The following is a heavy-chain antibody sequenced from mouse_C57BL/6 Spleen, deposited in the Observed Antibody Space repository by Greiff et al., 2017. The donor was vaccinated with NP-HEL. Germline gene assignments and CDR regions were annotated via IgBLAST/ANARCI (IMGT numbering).Heavy chain of an antibody. V-gene: IGHV14-4*01. Sequence: EVKLVESGAELVRPGASVKLSCTASGFNIKDDYMHWVKQRPEQGLEWIGWIDPENGDTEYASKFQGKATITADTSSNTAYLQLSSLTSEDTAVYYCTAGTQTLGDYWGQGTTLTVSS. CDR2: IDPENGDT. CDR3: TAGTQTLGDY. D-gene: IGHD2-14*01. CDR1: GFNIKDDY. J-gene: IGHJ2*01.